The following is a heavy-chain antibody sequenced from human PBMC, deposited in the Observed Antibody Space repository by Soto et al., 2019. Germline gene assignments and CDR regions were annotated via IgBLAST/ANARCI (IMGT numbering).Heavy chain of an antibody. CDR3: ARDRKESNYFDY. CDR2: IHQTGIT. Sequence: QLQLQESGSGLVKPSQTLSLTCAVSGGSISSGGYSWSWIRQPPGKGLEWIGYIHQTGITYYNPSLKRRVTISLDRSNKQFSLKLNSVTAADTAVYFCARDRKESNYFDYWGQGTLVTVSS. V-gene: IGHV4-30-2*01. J-gene: IGHJ4*02. CDR1: GGSISSGGYS.